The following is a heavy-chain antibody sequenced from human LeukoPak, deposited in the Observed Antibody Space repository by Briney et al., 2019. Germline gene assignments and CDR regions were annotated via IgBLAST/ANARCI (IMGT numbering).Heavy chain of an antibody. J-gene: IGHJ6*03. CDR2: INHSGST. V-gene: IGHV4-34*01. D-gene: IGHD6-6*01. CDR1: GGSFSGYY. Sequence: PSETPSLTCAVYGGSFSGYYWSWIRQPPGKGLEWIGEINHSGSTNYNPSLKSRVTISVDTSKNQFSLKLSSVTAADTAVYYCARGRQLVYYYYYMDVWGKGTTVTVSS. CDR3: ARGRQLVYYYYYMDV.